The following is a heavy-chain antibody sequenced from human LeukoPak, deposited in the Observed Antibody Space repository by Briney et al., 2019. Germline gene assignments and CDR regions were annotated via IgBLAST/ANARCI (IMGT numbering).Heavy chain of an antibody. CDR3: ATPDGVRAHFDY. J-gene: IGHJ4*02. D-gene: IGHD3-10*01. V-gene: IGHV1-24*01. CDR2: VDPEDGET. CDR1: GYTLTELS. Sequence: ASVKVSCKVSGYTLTELSMHWVRQAPGKGLEWMGRVDPEDGETIYAEKFQGRVTITADTSTDTAYMELSSLRSEDTAVYYCATPDGVRAHFDYWGQGTLVTVSS.